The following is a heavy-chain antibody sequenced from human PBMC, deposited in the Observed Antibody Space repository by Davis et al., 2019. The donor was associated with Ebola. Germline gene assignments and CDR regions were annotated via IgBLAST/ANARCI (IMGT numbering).Heavy chain of an antibody. V-gene: IGHV4-30-4*07. CDR3: ARGDSYYDPSGYYAGPEAPDH. Sequence: SETLSLTCAVSGAFVSSGGYSWIWIRQPPGKGLEWIGYYYYTGSTYYSPSLRSRVTISVDTSKNLFSLKLTSVTAADTAVYYCARGDSYYDPSGYYAGPEAPDHWGQGILVSVSS. J-gene: IGHJ4*02. D-gene: IGHD3-22*01. CDR2: YYYTGST. CDR1: GAFVSSGGYS.